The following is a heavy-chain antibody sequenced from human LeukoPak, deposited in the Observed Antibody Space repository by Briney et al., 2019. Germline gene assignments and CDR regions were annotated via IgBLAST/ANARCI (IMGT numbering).Heavy chain of an antibody. CDR2: INAGNGNT. V-gene: IGHV1-3*01. J-gene: IGHJ6*02. Sequence: ASVKVSCKASGYTFINYAVHWVRRAPGQRLEWMGWINAGNGNTKYSQKFQGRVTITRDTSASTAYMELSSLRSEDTAVYYCARTSSGLYYYGMDVWGQGTTVTVSS. CDR3: ARTSSGLYYYGMDV. CDR1: GYTFINYA.